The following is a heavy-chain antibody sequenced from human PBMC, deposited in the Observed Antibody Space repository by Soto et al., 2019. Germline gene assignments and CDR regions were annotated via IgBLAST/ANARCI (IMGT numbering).Heavy chain of an antibody. CDR1: GGSISSVDYY. CDR3: VRAMVVTQNLFEP. V-gene: IGHV4-30-4*01. J-gene: IGHJ5*02. Sequence: QVQLQESGPGLVKPSQTLSLTCTVSGGSISSVDYYWSWIRQPPGKGLEWIGYIYYSGSTYYNPALKSRVTITVDTYKTKFSLKLSSVTAADTAVYYCVRAMVVTQNLFEPWGQGTLVTVSS. CDR2: IYYSGST. D-gene: IGHD2-21*02.